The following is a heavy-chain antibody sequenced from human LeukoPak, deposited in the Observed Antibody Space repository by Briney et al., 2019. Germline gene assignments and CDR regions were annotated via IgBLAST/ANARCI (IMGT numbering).Heavy chain of an antibody. CDR2: IYYSGST. V-gene: IGHV4-59*08. CDR3: ARLVGAAHDFDY. D-gene: IGHD1-26*01. CDR1: GGSFSTYY. Sequence: SETLSLTCTVSGGSFSTYYWTWVRQPPGKGLEWIGYIYYSGSTAYNPSLKSRVTISIGTSKNQFSLKLSSVTAADTAVYYCARLVGAAHDFDYWGQGTLVTVSS. J-gene: IGHJ4*02.